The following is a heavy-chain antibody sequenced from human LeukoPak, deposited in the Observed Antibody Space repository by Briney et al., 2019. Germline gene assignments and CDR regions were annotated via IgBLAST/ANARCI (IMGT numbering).Heavy chain of an antibody. J-gene: IGHJ3*02. Sequence: SETLSLTCTVSDGSISSYYWTWIRQPPGKGLEWIGYIYYSGSTNYNPSLKSRVAISVDTSKNQFSLKLSSVTAADTAVYYCARDSYYYDSSGYSSRRAFDIWGQGTMVTVSS. CDR3: ARDSYYYDSSGYSSRRAFDI. V-gene: IGHV4-59*01. D-gene: IGHD3-22*01. CDR2: IYYSGST. CDR1: DGSISSYY.